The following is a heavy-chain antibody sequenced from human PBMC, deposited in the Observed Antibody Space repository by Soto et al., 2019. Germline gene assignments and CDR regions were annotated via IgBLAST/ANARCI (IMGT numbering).Heavy chain of an antibody. CDR2: IYPGDSDT. V-gene: IGHV5-51*01. CDR3: ARHLNYDILTGDHKEGRCCWFDP. J-gene: IGHJ5*02. CDR1: GYCFTSYW. Sequence: PGESLKISRKGSGYCFTSYWIGWVRQMPRKGLEWMGIIYPGDSDTRYSPSFQGQATTSADKSISTAYLQWSSLKASDTAMYYCARHLNYDILTGDHKEGRCCWFDPWGQGTLVTVSS. D-gene: IGHD3-9*01.